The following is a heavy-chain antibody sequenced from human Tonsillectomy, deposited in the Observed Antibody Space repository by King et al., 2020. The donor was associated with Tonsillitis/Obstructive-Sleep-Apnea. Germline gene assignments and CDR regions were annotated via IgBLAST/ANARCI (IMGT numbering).Heavy chain of an antibody. CDR3: AKGPTGDYYDSSGYYSTNYFDY. D-gene: IGHD3-22*01. CDR1: GFTFDDYA. J-gene: IGHJ4*02. CDR2: ISWNSGSI. V-gene: IGHV3-9*01. Sequence: VQLVESGGGLVQPGRSLRLSCAASGFTFDDYAMHWVRQAPGKGLEWVSGISWNSGSIGYADSVKGRFTISRDNAKNSLYLQMNSLRAEDRALYYCAKGPTGDYYDSSGYYSTNYFDYWGQGTLVTVSS.